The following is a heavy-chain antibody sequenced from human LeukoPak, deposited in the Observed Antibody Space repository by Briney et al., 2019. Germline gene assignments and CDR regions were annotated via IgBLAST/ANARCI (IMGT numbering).Heavy chain of an antibody. D-gene: IGHD5-12*01. CDR1: GYTFTSYG. Sequence: ASVKVSCKASGYTFTSYGISWVRQAPGQGLEWMGWISAYNGNTNYAQKLQGRVTMTTDTSTSTAYMELRSLRSDGTAVYYCARDPHIVATAGGAFDIWGQGTMVTVSS. CDR2: ISAYNGNT. J-gene: IGHJ3*02. V-gene: IGHV1-18*01. CDR3: ARDPHIVATAGGAFDI.